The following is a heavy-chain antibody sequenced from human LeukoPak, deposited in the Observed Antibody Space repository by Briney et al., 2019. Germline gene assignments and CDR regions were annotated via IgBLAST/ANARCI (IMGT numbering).Heavy chain of an antibody. CDR3: ARDPIGGFWSGYGWFDP. Sequence: GASVKVSCKASGYTFTSYYMHWVRQAPGQGLEWMGIINPSGGSTSYAQKFQGRVTMTRDTSTSTVYMELSSLRSEDTAVYYCARDPIGGFWSGYGWFDPWGQGALVTVSS. CDR1: GYTFTSYY. CDR2: INPSGGST. J-gene: IGHJ5*02. D-gene: IGHD3-3*01. V-gene: IGHV1-46*01.